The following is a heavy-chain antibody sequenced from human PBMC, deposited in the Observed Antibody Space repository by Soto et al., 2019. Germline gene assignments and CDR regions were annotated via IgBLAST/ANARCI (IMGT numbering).Heavy chain of an antibody. CDR1: GFTFSSYE. D-gene: IGHD3-22*01. CDR3: ARLYYYDSSGEAPEGSWFDP. CDR2: ISSSGSTI. Sequence: GGSLRLSCAASGFTFSSYEMNWVRQAPGKGLEWVSYISSSGSTIYYADSVKGRFTISRDNAKNSLYLQMNSLRAEDTAVYYCARLYYYDSSGEAPEGSWFDPWGQGTLVTVSS. V-gene: IGHV3-48*03. J-gene: IGHJ5*02.